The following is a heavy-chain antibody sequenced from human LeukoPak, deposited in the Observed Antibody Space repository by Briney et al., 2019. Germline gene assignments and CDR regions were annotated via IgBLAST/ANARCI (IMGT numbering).Heavy chain of an antibody. CDR2: IYYSGST. CDR1: GGSISSSIYY. D-gene: IGHD2-2*01. J-gene: IGHJ4*02. Sequence: SETLSLTCTLSGGSISSSIYYWGWIRQPPGKGREWIGSIYYSGSTYYNPSLKSRVTISVDTSKNQFSLKLKSVTAADMAVYYCARLADCSSTSCYDHWGQGTLVTVSS. CDR3: ARLADCSSTSCYDH. V-gene: IGHV4-39*01.